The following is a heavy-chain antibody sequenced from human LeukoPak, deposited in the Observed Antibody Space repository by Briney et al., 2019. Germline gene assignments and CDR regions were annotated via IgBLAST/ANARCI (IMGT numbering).Heavy chain of an antibody. J-gene: IGHJ4*02. CDR1: GGSISSHY. V-gene: IGHV4-59*11. Sequence: SGTLSLTCTVSGGSISSHYWSWIRQPPGKGLEWIGYIYYSGSTNYNPSLKSRVTISVDTSKNQFSLKLSSVTAADTAVYYCARLRVSGSYLYYFDYWGQGTLVTVSS. D-gene: IGHD1-26*01. CDR2: IYYSGST. CDR3: ARLRVSGSYLYYFDY.